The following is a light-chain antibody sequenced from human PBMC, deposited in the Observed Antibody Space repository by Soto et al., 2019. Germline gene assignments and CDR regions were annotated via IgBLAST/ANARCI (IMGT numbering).Light chain of an antibody. CDR2: DAS. CDR1: HDISDY. Sequence: DIQVTQSPSSLSASVRDRVTITCQASHDISDYLNWYQQKPGKAPKLLIYDASNLETGVPSRFSGSGSGTEFTLTISSLQPDDFATYYCQHYNSYSEAFGQGTKVDIK. J-gene: IGKJ1*01. CDR3: QHYNSYSEA. V-gene: IGKV1-33*01.